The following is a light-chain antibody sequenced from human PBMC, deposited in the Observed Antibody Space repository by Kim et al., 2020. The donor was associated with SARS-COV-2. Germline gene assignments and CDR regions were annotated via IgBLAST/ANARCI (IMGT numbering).Light chain of an antibody. Sequence: SYELTQPPSVSVAPGKTARITCRGNNIGGKNAHWYQQKPGQSPVLVIYYDSDRPSGIPERFSGSNSGNTATLTISRVDAGDEADYYCQAWESSNVVVFGGGNQLTVL. J-gene: IGLJ2*01. CDR3: QAWESSNVVV. CDR2: YDS. V-gene: IGLV3-21*01. CDR1: NIGGKN.